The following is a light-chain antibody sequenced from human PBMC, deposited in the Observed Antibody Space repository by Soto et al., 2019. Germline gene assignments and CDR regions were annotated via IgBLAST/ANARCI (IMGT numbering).Light chain of an antibody. CDR2: GAS. Sequence: EMVMTQSPATLSVSPGERATLSCRTSQCVTSHLAWYQQKPGQAPRLLFYGASTSATGIPARFSGSASGTECTLTISSLQSEDFAVYYCQQYYNWPPMFTFGQGTKLEIK. J-gene: IGKJ2*01. CDR1: QCVTSH. CDR3: QQYYNWPPMFT. V-gene: IGKV3-15*01.